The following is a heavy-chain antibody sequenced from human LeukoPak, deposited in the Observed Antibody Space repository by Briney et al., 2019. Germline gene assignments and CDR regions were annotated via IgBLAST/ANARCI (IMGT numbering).Heavy chain of an antibody. CDR1: GGSISSYY. Sequence: PSETLSLTCTVSGGSISSYYWSWIRQPPGNGLEWIGYIYYSGSTNYNPSLKSQVTISVDTSKNQFSLKLSSVTAADTAVYYCARDRYTIGYAFDIWGQGTMVTVSS. CDR2: IYYSGST. J-gene: IGHJ3*02. CDR3: ARDRYTIGYAFDI. D-gene: IGHD3-16*02. V-gene: IGHV4-59*01.